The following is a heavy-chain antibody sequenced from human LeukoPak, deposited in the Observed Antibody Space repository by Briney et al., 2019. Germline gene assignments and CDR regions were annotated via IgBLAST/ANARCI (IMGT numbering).Heavy chain of an antibody. D-gene: IGHD4-17*01. CDR1: GYTFTSYC. CDR3: ARNMTTPGPLDIEDAFDI. V-gene: IGHV1-18*01. Sequence: GASVKVSCKASGYTFTSYCISWVRQAPGQGLEWIGWISANNGKTKYAHNLQGRVAMTTDTSVSTAYMERRSLRSDATAVYYCARNMTTPGPLDIEDAFDIWGQGTMITVSS. J-gene: IGHJ3*02. CDR2: ISANNGKT.